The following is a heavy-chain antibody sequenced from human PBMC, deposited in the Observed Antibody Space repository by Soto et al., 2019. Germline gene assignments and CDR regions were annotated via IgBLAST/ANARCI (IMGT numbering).Heavy chain of an antibody. Sequence: TLXLTCDVSADTIRTGGYTWAWIRQPRGKALEWIGXTYHRXTPYYNKPHKXXFTISRDXXKNHMYLHMNSLRAEDTPVYYCVRDMHLWGLASWGQETLVT. CDR2: TYHRXTP. J-gene: IGHJ4*02. CDR3: VRDMHLWGLAS. V-gene: IGHV4-30-2*03. CDR1: ADTIRTGGYT. D-gene: IGHD2-15*01.